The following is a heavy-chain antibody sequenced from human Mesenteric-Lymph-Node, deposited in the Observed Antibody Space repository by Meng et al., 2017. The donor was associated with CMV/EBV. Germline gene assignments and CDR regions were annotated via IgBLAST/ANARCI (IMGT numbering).Heavy chain of an antibody. CDR2: INWSGDST. D-gene: IGHD3/OR15-3a*01. V-gene: IGHV3-20*04. CDR3: ARIGTGLASRYDH. Sequence: GGSLRLSCAASGFRFDNFGMSWVRQVPGQGLEWVSAINWSGDSTGHADSVKGRFTISRDNVKNTLYLEMNSLRAEDTALYYCARIGTGLASRYDHWGQGILVTVSS. J-gene: IGHJ5*02. CDR1: GFRFDNFG.